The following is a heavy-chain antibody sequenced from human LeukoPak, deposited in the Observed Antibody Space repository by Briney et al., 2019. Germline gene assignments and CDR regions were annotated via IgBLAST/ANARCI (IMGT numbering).Heavy chain of an antibody. Sequence: PSETLSLTCTVSGYFISSGYYWGWIRQPPGKGLQWIGSIHHSGSTYYNPSLKSRVTISVDTSKSQFSLKLNSVTAPDTAVYYCARLIGLGEVSPYFDFWGQGRLVTVSS. V-gene: IGHV4-38-2*02. D-gene: IGHD3-16*02. J-gene: IGHJ4*02. CDR2: IHHSGST. CDR1: GYFISSGYY. CDR3: ARLIGLGEVSPYFDF.